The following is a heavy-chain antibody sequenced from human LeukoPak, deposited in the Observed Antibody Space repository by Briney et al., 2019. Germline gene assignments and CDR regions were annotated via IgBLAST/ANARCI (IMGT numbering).Heavy chain of an antibody. J-gene: IGHJ5*02. V-gene: IGHV4-61*01. CDR2: IYYSGST. CDR1: GGSVSSGSYY. CDR3: ARGVGLGYCSGGSCRPNWFDP. D-gene: IGHD2-15*01. Sequence: SETLSLTGTVSGGSVSSGSYYWSWIRQPPGKGLEWIGYIYYSGSTNYNPSLKSRVTISVDTSKNQFSLKLSSVTAADTAVYYCARGVGLGYCSGGSCRPNWFDPWGQGTLVTVSS.